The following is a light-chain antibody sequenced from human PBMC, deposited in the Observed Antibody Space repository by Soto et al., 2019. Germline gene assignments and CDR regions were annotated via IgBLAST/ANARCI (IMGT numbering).Light chain of an antibody. CDR3: QHYNSYSEA. CDR2: KAS. Sequence: DLQITQSPSTLSSYFGDRVTITCRASQSISSWLAWYQQKPGKAPKLLIYKASTLKSGVPSRFSGSGSGTEFTLTISSLQPDDFATYYCQHYNSYSEAFGQGTKVDI. J-gene: IGKJ1*01. CDR1: QSISSW. V-gene: IGKV1-5*03.